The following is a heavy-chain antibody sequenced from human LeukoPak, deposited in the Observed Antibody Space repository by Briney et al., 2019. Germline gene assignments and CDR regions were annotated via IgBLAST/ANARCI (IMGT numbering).Heavy chain of an antibody. CDR1: GYSFTSYW. CDR3: ARPRGGRGSGSYIPYYMDV. V-gene: IGHV5-51*01. Sequence: PGEPLKISCKGSGYSFTSYWIGWVRQMPGKGLEWMGIIYPGDSDTRYSPSFQGQVTISADKSISTAYLQWSSLKASDTAMYYCARPRGGRGSGSYIPYYMDVWGKGTTVTVSS. CDR2: IYPGDSDT. J-gene: IGHJ6*03. D-gene: IGHD3-10*01.